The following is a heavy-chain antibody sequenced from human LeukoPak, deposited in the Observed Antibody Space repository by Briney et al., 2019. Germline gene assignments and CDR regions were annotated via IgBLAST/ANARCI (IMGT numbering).Heavy chain of an antibody. Sequence: GGSLRLSCAASGVMKTYSMNWVRQAPGKGLEWISYISSSSITLNYADSVKGRFTISRDNAKNLVFLHMNSLRDEDTAVYYCARSGNYYDTSGLLYWGQGALVIVSS. CDR3: ARSGNYYDTSGLLY. J-gene: IGHJ4*02. CDR2: ISSSSITL. D-gene: IGHD3-22*01. V-gene: IGHV3-48*02. CDR1: GVMKTYS.